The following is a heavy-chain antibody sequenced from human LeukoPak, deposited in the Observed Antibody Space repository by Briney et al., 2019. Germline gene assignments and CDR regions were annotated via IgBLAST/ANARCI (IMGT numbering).Heavy chain of an antibody. Sequence: GGSLRLSCAASGVMKTYSMNWVRQAPGKGLEWISYISSSSITLNYADSVKGRFTISRDNAKNLVFLHMNSLRDEDTAVYYCARSGNYYDTSGLLYWGQGALVIVSS. CDR3: ARSGNYYDTSGLLY. J-gene: IGHJ4*02. CDR2: ISSSSITL. D-gene: IGHD3-22*01. V-gene: IGHV3-48*02. CDR1: GVMKTYS.